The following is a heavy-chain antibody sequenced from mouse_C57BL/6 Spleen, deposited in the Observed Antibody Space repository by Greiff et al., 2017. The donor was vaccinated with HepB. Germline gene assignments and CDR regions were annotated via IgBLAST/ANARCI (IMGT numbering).Heavy chain of an antibody. D-gene: IGHD4-1*01. CDR1: GYTFTDYY. CDR3: AREGGAGTFAY. V-gene: IGHV1-26*01. J-gene: IGHJ3*01. CDR2: INPNNGGT. Sequence: VQLQQSGPELVKPGASVKISCKASGYTFTDYYMNWVKQSHGKSLEWIGDINPNNGGTSYNLKFKGKATLTVDKSSSTAYMELRSLASEDSAVYYCAREGGAGTFAYWGQGTLVTVSA.